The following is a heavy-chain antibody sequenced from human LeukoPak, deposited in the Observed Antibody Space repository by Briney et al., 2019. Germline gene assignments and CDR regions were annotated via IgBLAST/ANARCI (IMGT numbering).Heavy chain of an antibody. CDR1: GYTFTSYG. Sequence: ASVKVSCKASGYTFTSYGISWVRQAPGQGLERMGWISAYNGNTNYAQKLQGRVTMTTDTSTSTAYMELRSLRSDDTAVYHCARDERQQLVSGQFDYWGQGTLVTVSS. CDR3: ARDERQQLVSGQFDY. CDR2: ISAYNGNT. V-gene: IGHV1-18*01. D-gene: IGHD6-13*01. J-gene: IGHJ4*02.